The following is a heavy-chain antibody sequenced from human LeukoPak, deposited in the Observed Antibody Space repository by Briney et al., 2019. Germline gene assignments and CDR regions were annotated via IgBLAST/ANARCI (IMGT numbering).Heavy chain of an antibody. CDR1: GFSVITNY. CDR3: ARSFVDTAMEALYGMDV. Sequence: GGSLRLSCAASGFSVITNYMNWVRQAPGKGLEWVSVIYSGGSTYYADSVKGRFTISRDNSKNTLYLQMNSLRAEDTAVYYCARSFVDTAMEALYGMDVWGQGTTVTVSS. J-gene: IGHJ6*02. V-gene: IGHV3-53*05. CDR2: IYSGGST. D-gene: IGHD5-18*01.